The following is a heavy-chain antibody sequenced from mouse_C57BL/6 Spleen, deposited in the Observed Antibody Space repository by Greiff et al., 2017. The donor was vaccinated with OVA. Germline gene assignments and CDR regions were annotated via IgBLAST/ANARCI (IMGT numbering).Heavy chain of an antibody. CDR3: ARHEVRHGSTHDY. V-gene: IGHV1-62-2*01. CDR1: GYTFTEYP. D-gene: IGHD1-1*01. CDR2: FYSGSGSI. J-gene: IGHJ2*01. Sequence: LVKPGASVMLSCKASGYTFTEYPIHWVKQRSGQGLEWIGWFYSGSGSIKYNEKFKDKATLTADQSSSTVYMELSRLTSEDSAVYFCARHEVRHGSTHDYWGQGTTLTVSS.